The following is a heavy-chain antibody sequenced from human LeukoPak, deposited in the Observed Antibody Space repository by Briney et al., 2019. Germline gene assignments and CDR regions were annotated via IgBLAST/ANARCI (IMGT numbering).Heavy chain of an antibody. CDR3: ARDLMYSSGWYPHFDY. CDR1: GGSISSGGYY. D-gene: IGHD6-19*01. CDR2: IYYSGST. V-gene: IGHV4-31*03. Sequence: SETLSLTCTVSGGSISSGGYYWSWIRQHPGKGLEWIGYIYYSGSTYYNSSLKSRVTISVDTSKNQFSLKLSSVTAADTAVYFCARDLMYSSGWYPHFDYWGQGTLVTVSS. J-gene: IGHJ4*02.